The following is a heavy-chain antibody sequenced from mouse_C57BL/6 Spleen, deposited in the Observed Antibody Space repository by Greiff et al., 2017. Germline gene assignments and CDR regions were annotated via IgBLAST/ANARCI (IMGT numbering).Heavy chain of an antibody. D-gene: IGHD1-1*02. Sequence: QVQLKESGPGLVAPSQSLSITCTVSGFSLTSYAISWVRQPPGQGLEWLGVIWTGVGTNYNSALKSKLSISKDNAKRQVCLKMTSLQTDDTARYYCARDGDCDYWGQGTTLTVAS. CDR1: GFSLTSYA. J-gene: IGHJ2*01. CDR3: ARDGDCDY. V-gene: IGHV2-9-1*01. CDR2: IWTGVGT.